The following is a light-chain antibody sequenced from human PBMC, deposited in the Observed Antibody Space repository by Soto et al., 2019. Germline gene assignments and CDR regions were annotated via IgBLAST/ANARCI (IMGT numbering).Light chain of an antibody. V-gene: IGKV1-5*03. J-gene: IGKJ4*01. Sequence: DIQMTQSPSTLSASVGDRVTITCRASQSFSTWLAWYQQKPGKAPKLLIYKASSLESGVPSRFSGSGSGSVFTLTISTLQPDDFATYYCQQYNSYPLTFGGGTKVEIK. CDR1: QSFSTW. CDR2: KAS. CDR3: QQYNSYPLT.